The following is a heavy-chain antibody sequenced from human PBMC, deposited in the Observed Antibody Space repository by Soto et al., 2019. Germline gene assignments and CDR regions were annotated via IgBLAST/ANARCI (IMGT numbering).Heavy chain of an antibody. Sequence: SETLSLTCAVGGGSISSYYWSWVRQPPGKGLEWIGYIYYSGSANYNPSLKSRVTISVDTSKNQFSLKLSSVTAADTAVYYCAIAAIGVFDIWGQGTMVTVSS. CDR1: GGSISSYY. D-gene: IGHD2-2*02. CDR2: IYYSGSA. J-gene: IGHJ3*02. V-gene: IGHV4-59*12. CDR3: AIAAIGVFDI.